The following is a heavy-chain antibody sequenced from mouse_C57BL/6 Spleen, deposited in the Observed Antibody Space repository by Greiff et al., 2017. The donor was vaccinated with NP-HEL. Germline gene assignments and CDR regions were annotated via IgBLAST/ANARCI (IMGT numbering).Heavy chain of an antibody. CDR3: ARLRYYDYDRAWFAY. CDR2: ISNGGGST. Sequence: EVMLVESGGGLVQPGGSLKLSCAASGFTFSDYYMYWVRQTPEKRLEWVAYISNGGGSTYYPDTVKGRFTISRDNAKNTLYLQMSRLKSEDTAMYYCARLRYYDYDRAWFAYWGQGTLVTVSA. CDR1: GFTFSDYY. J-gene: IGHJ3*01. V-gene: IGHV5-12*01. D-gene: IGHD2-4*01.